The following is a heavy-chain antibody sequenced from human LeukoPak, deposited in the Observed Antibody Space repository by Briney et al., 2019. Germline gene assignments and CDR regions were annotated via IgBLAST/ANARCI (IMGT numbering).Heavy chain of an antibody. J-gene: IGHJ6*02. Sequence: GGSLRLCCAASGFTVSSNYMSWVRQAPGKGLEWVSVIYSGGSTYYADSVKGRFTISRDNSKNTLYLQMNSLRAEDTAVYYCAKEREDYYGSGSYYYYYYGMDVWGRGTTVTVSS. D-gene: IGHD3-10*01. CDR1: GFTVSSNY. CDR3: AKEREDYYGSGSYYYYYYGMDV. CDR2: IYSGGST. V-gene: IGHV3-66*01.